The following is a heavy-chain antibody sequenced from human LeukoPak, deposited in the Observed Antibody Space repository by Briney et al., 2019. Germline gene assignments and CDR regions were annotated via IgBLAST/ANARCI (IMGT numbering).Heavy chain of an antibody. CDR3: ARGSGRNYYDSSGYYYPFDY. Sequence: SETLSLTCTVSGGSFNSSSYYWGWIRQPPGKGLEWIGSIYYSGNTYYNPSLKSRVTVSVDTSKNQFSLKLSSVTAADTAVYYCARGSGRNYYDSSGYYYPFDYWGQGTLVTVSS. D-gene: IGHD3-22*01. CDR1: GGSFNSSSYY. J-gene: IGHJ4*02. V-gene: IGHV4-39*07. CDR2: IYYSGNT.